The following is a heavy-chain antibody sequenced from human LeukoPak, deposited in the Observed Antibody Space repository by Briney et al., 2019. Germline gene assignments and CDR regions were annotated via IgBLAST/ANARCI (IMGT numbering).Heavy chain of an antibody. D-gene: IGHD3-10*01. V-gene: IGHV1-8*01. CDR3: ARGPFGSGSFLDY. CDR2: MNPKSGDT. Sequence: EASVKVSCRASGYIFSSNDINWVRQAAGQGLEWMGWMNPKSGDTGYTQRFQGRVAMTRSTSITTAYMELSSLRSEDTAVYYCARGPFGSGSFLDYWGQGTLVTVSS. J-gene: IGHJ4*02. CDR1: GYIFSSND.